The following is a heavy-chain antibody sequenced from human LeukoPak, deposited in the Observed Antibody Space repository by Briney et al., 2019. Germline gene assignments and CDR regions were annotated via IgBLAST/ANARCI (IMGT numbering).Heavy chain of an antibody. V-gene: IGHV1-8*01. CDR1: GYPFTKWE. CDR3: ATGPRNDP. Sequence: ASVKVSCKTSGYPFTKWEINWVRQAAGQGLEWLGWVHPDGNTYYAQRFRGRVTMSRDTSTTTAYMELGGLRSNDTAVYFCATGPRNDPWGQGTLVTVSS. J-gene: IGHJ5*02. CDR2: VHPDGNT. D-gene: IGHD1-14*01.